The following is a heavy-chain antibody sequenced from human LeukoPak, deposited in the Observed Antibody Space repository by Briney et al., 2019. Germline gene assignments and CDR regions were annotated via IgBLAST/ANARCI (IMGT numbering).Heavy chain of an antibody. V-gene: IGHV3-30-3*01. Sequence: GGSLRLSCAASGFTFSSYAMHWVRQAPGKGLEWVAVISYDGSNKYYADSVKGRFTISRDNSKNTLYLQMNSLRAEDTAVYYCARASSYYDSSGYYLWGQGTLVTVSS. CDR1: GFTFSSYA. CDR3: ARASSYYDSSGYYL. J-gene: IGHJ4*02. D-gene: IGHD3-22*01. CDR2: ISYDGSNK.